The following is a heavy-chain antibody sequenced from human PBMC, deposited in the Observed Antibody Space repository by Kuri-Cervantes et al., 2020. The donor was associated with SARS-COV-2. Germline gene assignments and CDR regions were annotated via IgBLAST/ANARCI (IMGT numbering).Heavy chain of an antibody. CDR3: AKVQQLGSSWYWFDP. V-gene: IGHV3-23*01. CDR1: GFTFSSYA. CDR2: ISGSGGST. Sequence: GGSLRLSCAASGFTFSSYAMSWVRQAPGKGLEWVPAISGSGGSTYYADSVKGRFTISRDNSKNTLYLQMNSLRAEDTAVYYCAKVQQLGSSWYWFDPWGQGTLVTVSS. J-gene: IGHJ5*01. D-gene: IGHD6-13*01.